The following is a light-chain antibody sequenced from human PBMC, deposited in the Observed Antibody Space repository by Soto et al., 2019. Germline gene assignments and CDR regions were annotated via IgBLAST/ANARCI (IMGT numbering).Light chain of an antibody. J-gene: IGKJ4*01. CDR3: QQYYNTPLT. V-gene: IGKV4-1*01. CDR1: QSVLNSSKNKNY. CDR2: WAS. Sequence: DIVMTQSPDSLDVSLGERATINCKSSQSVLNSSKNKNYLAWYQQKPGQPPKLLIYWASTRESGVPDRFNGSGSGTDFTLTISGLQAEDVADYYCQQYYNTPLTFGGGTKVEIK.